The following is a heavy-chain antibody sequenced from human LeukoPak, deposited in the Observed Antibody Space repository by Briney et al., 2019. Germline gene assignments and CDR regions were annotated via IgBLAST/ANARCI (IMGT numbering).Heavy chain of an antibody. CDR2: IYYSGST. D-gene: IGHD3-3*01. V-gene: IGHV4-59*12. CDR3: ARDLDFGVVSTSGDWFDP. Sequence: SETLSLTCTVSGGSISSYYWSWIRQPPGKGLEWIGYIYYSGSTNYNPSLKSRVTISVDTSKNQFSLKLSSVTAADTAVYYCARDLDFGVVSTSGDWFDPWGQGTLVTVSS. J-gene: IGHJ5*02. CDR1: GGSISSYY.